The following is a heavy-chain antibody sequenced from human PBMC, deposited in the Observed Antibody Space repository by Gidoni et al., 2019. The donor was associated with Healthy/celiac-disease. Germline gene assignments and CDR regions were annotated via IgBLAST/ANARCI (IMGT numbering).Heavy chain of an antibody. CDR1: GVSISSYY. J-gene: IGHJ4*02. CDR3: ARSPRRRETLFDY. CDR2: ISYTGNT. Sequence: QVQLQESGPGLVKPWETLSLTCTVSGVSISSYYWCWIRQPPGKGLEWIGSISYTGNTNYNPSLKSRVIILVDNSKNQFSLRLSSVTAADTAVYHCARSPRRRETLFDYWGQGTLVTVSS. V-gene: IGHV4-59*01. D-gene: IGHD6-25*01.